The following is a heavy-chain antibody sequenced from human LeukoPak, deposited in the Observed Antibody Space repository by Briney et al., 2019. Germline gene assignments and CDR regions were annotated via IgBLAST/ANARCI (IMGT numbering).Heavy chain of an antibody. CDR3: GRDWGGQDYGDYLSYYYYMDV. V-gene: IGHV3-48*01. Sequence: GGSLRLSCAASGCTFSSYTMNWVRQAPGKGLEWVSCISSSSSTIYYADSVKGRFTISRDNAKNSLYLQMNSLRAENTAVYRRGRDWGGQDYGDYLSYYYYMDVWGKGTTVTVSS. CDR2: ISSSSSTI. CDR1: GCTFSSYT. D-gene: IGHD4-17*01. J-gene: IGHJ6*03.